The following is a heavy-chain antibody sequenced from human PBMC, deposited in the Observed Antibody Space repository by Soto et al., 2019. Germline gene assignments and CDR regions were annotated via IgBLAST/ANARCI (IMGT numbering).Heavy chain of an antibody. CDR1: GYTFTSYA. CDR3: PRDVVAYYAYVWGSYCYRYYFDY. Sequence: ASVKVACKASGYTFTSYAMHWVRQAPGQRLEWMGWINAGNGNTKYSQKFQGRVTITRDTSASTAYMELSSLRSEDTAVYYCPRDVVAYYAYVWGSYCYRYYFDYLGQGNLVTVSS. V-gene: IGHV1-3*01. CDR2: INAGNGNT. J-gene: IGHJ4*02. D-gene: IGHD3-16*02.